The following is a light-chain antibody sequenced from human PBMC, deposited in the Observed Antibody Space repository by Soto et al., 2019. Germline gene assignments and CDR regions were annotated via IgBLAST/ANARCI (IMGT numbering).Light chain of an antibody. V-gene: IGKV1-27*01. CDR3: QKYDSAPRT. CDR2: GAS. Sequence: DIQMTQPPSSLSASVGPRFTITCRASQGIGKYLAWYQQKPGKVPELLIFGASSMQSGVPARFSGSGSGTDFTLTISSLQPEDVAAYCCQKYDSAPRTFGPGTTGDIK. J-gene: IGKJ1*01. CDR1: QGIGKY.